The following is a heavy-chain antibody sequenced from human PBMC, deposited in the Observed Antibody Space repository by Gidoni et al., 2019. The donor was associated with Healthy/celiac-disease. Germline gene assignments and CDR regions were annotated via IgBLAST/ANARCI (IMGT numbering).Heavy chain of an antibody. D-gene: IGHD2-2*01. Sequence: QVQLVESGGGLVKPGGSLRLSCAASGFTFSAYYMSWIRQAPGKGLEWVSYISSSGSTIYYADSVKGRFTISRDNAKNSLYLQMNSLRAEDTAVYYCARDFSDIVVVPAAQVDYWGQGTLVTVSS. J-gene: IGHJ4*02. CDR1: GFTFSAYY. CDR3: ARDFSDIVVVPAAQVDY. CDR2: ISSSGSTI. V-gene: IGHV3-11*01.